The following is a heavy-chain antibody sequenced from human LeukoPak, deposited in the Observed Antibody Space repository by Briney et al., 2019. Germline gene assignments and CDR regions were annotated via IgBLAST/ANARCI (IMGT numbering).Heavy chain of an antibody. CDR3: ARDGFDYSISNWFDP. J-gene: IGHJ5*02. CDR2: ISAYNGNT. CDR1: GYTFTSYG. D-gene: IGHD4-11*01. V-gene: IGHV1-18*01. Sequence: ASVKVSCKASGYTFTSYGISWVRQVPGQGLEWMGWISAYNGNTNYAQKLQGRVTMTTDTSTSTAYMELRSLRSDDTAVYYCARDGFDYSISNWFDPWGQGTLVTVSS.